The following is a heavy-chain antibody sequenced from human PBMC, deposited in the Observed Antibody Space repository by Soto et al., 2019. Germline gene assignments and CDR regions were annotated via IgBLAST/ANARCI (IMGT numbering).Heavy chain of an antibody. CDR2: IYPGDSDT. J-gene: IGHJ4*02. Sequence: GESLKISCKGSGYSFTSYWIGWVRQMPGKGLEWMGIIYPGDSDTRYSPSFQGQVTISADKSISTAYLQWSSLKASDTAMYYCARRSAPLGYCSSTSCYAPRHFDYWGQRTLVTVSS. V-gene: IGHV5-51*01. D-gene: IGHD2-2*01. CDR3: ARRSAPLGYCSSTSCYAPRHFDY. CDR1: GYSFTSYW.